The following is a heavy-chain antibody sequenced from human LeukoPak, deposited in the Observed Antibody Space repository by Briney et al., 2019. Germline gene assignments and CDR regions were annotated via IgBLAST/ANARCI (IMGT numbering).Heavy chain of an antibody. CDR2: INHSGST. Sequence: PSETLSLTCAVYGGSFSGYYWSWIRQPPGEGLEWIGEINHSGSTNYNPSLKSRVTISVDTSKNQFSLKLSSVTAADTAVYYCARGVRAAAGTIFHYWGQGTLVTVSS. CDR3: ARGVRAAAGTIFHY. D-gene: IGHD6-13*01. J-gene: IGHJ4*02. CDR1: GGSFSGYY. V-gene: IGHV4-34*01.